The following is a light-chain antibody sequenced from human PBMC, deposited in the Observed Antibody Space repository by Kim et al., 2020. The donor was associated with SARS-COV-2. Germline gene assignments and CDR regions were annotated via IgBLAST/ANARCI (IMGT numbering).Light chain of an antibody. CDR1: SSDVGGYNY. Sequence: GQSTTISCTGTSSDVGGYNYVSWYQQHPGKAPKVMIYDVRNRPSGVSNRFSGSKSDNTASLTISGLQAEDEADYFCSSYTTTSVVFGGGTHLTVL. CDR2: DVR. CDR3: SSYTTTSVV. J-gene: IGLJ2*01. V-gene: IGLV2-14*03.